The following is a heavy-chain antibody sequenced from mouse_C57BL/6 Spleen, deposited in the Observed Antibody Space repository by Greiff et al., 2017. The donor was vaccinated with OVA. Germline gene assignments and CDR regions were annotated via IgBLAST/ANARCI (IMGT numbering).Heavy chain of an antibody. J-gene: IGHJ4*01. CDR2: IRNKANGYTT. D-gene: IGHD1-1*01. CDR3: ARYWDYFYAMDY. Sequence: EVQLVESGGGLVQPGGSLSLSCAASGFTFTDYYMSWVRQPPGKALEWLGFIRNKANGYTTEYSASVKGRFTISRDNSQSILYLQMNALRADDSATYYCARYWDYFYAMDYWGQGTSVTVSS. V-gene: IGHV7-3*01. CDR1: GFTFTDYY.